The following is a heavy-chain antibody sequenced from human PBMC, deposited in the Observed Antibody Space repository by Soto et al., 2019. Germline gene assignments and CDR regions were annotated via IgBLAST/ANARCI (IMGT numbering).Heavy chain of an antibody. CDR3: AGEKDCWSGNAPSYYMDV. D-gene: IGHD3-3*01. J-gene: IGHJ6*03. CDR2: IYSGGSI. Sequence: EVQLVESGGGLVQPGGSLRLSCAASGFTVSSNYMSWVRQAPGKGLEWVSVIYSGGSIYYADYVKGRFTISRDNSKNTLYLQMSSLRAEDTAVYYCAGEKDCWSGNAPSYYMDVWCKGTTVTVS. CDR1: GFTVSSNY. V-gene: IGHV3-66*01.